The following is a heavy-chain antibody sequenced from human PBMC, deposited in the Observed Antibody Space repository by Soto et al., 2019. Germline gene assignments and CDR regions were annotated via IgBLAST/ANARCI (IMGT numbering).Heavy chain of an antibody. CDR3: ARHDEPDFDY. D-gene: IGHD3-3*01. Sequence: SETLSLTCTVSGGSISSGGYYWSWIRQHPGKGLEWIGYIYYSGSTYYSPSLKSRVTISVDKSKNQFSLKLTSVTAADTAVYYCARHDEPDFDYWGPGTLVTVSS. CDR2: IYYSGST. J-gene: IGHJ4*02. V-gene: IGHV4-31*03. CDR1: GGSISSGGYY.